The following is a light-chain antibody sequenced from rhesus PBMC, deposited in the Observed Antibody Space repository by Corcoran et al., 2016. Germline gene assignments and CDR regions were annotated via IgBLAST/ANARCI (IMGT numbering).Light chain of an antibody. Sequence: EIVMTQSPATLFWSPGEKANLSSRASESVGSYLAWYQQKPGQAPKRIVHSEYFRAHGIPDRISGNGSRTEVTLTISSLVPEDVGVYHCQQYNDLLWTFGQGTKVEIK. CDR2: SEY. CDR3: QQYNDLLWT. J-gene: IGKJ1*01. CDR1: ESVGSY. V-gene: IGKV3-40*03.